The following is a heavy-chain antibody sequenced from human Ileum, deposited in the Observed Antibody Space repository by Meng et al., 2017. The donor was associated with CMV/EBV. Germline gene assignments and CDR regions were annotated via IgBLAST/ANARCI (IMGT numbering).Heavy chain of an antibody. D-gene: IGHD3-10*01. CDR2: IKIDGSEK. CDR3: ARDPHFGALDF. V-gene: IGHV3-7*01. Sequence: LSCAASGFTFGTSWMSWVRQAPGKGLEWVAKIKIDGSEKYYVNSVKGRFTISRDNAKNSVYLQMKSLRAEDTAVYYCARDPHFGALDFWGQGTLVTVSS. CDR1: GFTFGTSW. J-gene: IGHJ4*02.